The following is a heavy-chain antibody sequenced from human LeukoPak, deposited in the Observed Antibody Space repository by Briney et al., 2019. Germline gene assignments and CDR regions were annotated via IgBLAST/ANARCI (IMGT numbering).Heavy chain of an antibody. CDR1: GYTFTSYG. V-gene: IGHV1-18*01. Sequence: EASVKVSCKASGYTFTSYGISWVRQAPGQGLEWMGWISAYNGNTNYAQKLQGRVTMTTDTSTSTAYMELRSLRSGDTAVYYCARVTYCSSTSCTNWFDPWGQGTLVTVSS. CDR3: ARVTYCSSTSCTNWFDP. D-gene: IGHD2-2*01. CDR2: ISAYNGNT. J-gene: IGHJ5*02.